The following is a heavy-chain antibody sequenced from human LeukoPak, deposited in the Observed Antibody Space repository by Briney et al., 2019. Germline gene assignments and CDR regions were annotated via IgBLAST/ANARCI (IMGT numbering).Heavy chain of an antibody. D-gene: IGHD6-13*01. V-gene: IGHV3-7*01. CDR1: GFTFSHYW. Sequence: GGSLRLSCAPSGFTFSHYWMSWVRQAPGKGLEWVADINQDGSEKYYVDSVKGRFTISRDNTKNSLSLQMNSLRAEDTAVSFCARDGVADGLYLDSWGQGALVTVSS. CDR2: INQDGSEK. CDR3: ARDGVADGLYLDS. J-gene: IGHJ4*02.